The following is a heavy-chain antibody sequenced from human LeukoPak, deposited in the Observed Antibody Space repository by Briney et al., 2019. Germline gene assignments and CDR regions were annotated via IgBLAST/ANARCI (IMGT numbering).Heavy chain of an antibody. CDR3: ARRAGGYSHPYDY. J-gene: IGHJ4*02. V-gene: IGHV3-30*02. CDR1: GFTFSGYG. Sequence: GGSLRLSCAASGFTFSGYGMHWVRQAPGKGLEWVAFIRYDGSNQYYADSVKGRFTISRDNSKNTLYLQMNSLRAEDTAVYYCARRAGGYSHPYDYWGQGILVTVSS. CDR2: IRYDGSNQ. D-gene: IGHD4-23*01.